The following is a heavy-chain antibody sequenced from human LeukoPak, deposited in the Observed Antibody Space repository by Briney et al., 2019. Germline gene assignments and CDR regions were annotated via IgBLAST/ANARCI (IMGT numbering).Heavy chain of an antibody. Sequence: SETLSLTCTVSGGSISSGSYYWSWMRQPAGKGLEGIGRIDTSGSTHYNPSLKSRVTISVDTSKNQFSLKMSSVTAADTAVYYCAREVYSYYNYYSMDVWGKGTTVTISS. V-gene: IGHV4-61*02. D-gene: IGHD5-18*01. CDR2: IDTSGST. CDR3: AREVYSYYNYYSMDV. CDR1: GGSISSGSYY. J-gene: IGHJ6*03.